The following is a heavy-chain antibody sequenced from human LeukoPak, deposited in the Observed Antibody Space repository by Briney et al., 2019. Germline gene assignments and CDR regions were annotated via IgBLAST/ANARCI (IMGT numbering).Heavy chain of an antibody. V-gene: IGHV1-18*01. CDR1: GYTFTSYG. Sequence: GASVKVSCKASGYTFTSYGISWVRQAPGQGLEWMGWISAYNGNTNYAQKLQGRVTMTTDTSTSTAYMELRSLRSEDTAVYYCARLYFWSGYFPTYYYYGMDVWGQGTTVTVSS. CDR3: ARLYFWSGYFPTYYYYGMDV. CDR2: ISAYNGNT. J-gene: IGHJ6*02. D-gene: IGHD3-3*01.